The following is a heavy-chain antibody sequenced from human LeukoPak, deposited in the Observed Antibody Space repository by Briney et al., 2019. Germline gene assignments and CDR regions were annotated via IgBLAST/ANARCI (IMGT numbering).Heavy chain of an antibody. Sequence: PGGSLRLSCAASGFTFSSYEMNWVRQAPGKGLEWVSYISSSGSTIYYADSVKGRFTISRDNAKNSLYLQMNSLRAEDTAVYYCAREGYYGILTGYYPDGYFDYWGQGTLVTVSS. CDR1: GFTFSSYE. V-gene: IGHV3-48*03. J-gene: IGHJ4*02. D-gene: IGHD3-9*01. CDR3: AREGYYGILTGYYPDGYFDY. CDR2: ISSSGSTI.